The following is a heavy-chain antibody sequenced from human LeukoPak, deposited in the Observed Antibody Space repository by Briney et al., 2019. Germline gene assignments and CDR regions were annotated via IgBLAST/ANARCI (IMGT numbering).Heavy chain of an antibody. J-gene: IGHJ5*02. V-gene: IGHV4-34*01. CDR1: GGSFSGYY. D-gene: IGHD3-10*01. Sequence: SETLSLTCAVYGGSFSGYYWSWIRQPPGKGLEWIGEVNHSGSTNYNPSLKSRVTISVDTSKNQFSLKLSSVAAADTAVYYCATRGLWAWGQGTLVTVSS. CDR3: ATRGLWA. CDR2: VNHSGST.